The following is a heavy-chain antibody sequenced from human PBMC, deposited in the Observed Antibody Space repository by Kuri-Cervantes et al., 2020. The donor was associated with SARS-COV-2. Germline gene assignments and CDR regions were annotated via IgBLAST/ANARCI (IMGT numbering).Heavy chain of an antibody. D-gene: IGHD5-18*01. CDR1: GYTLTELS. Sequence: GESLKISCKVSGYTLTELSMHWVRQAPGKGLEWMGGFDPEDGETIYAQKFQGRVTMTEDTSTDTAYMELSSLRSEDTAVYYCATDSVFLRGYSYGYSIWGQGTLVTVSS. J-gene: IGHJ4*02. CDR3: ATDSVFLRGYSYGYSI. V-gene: IGHV1-24*01. CDR2: FDPEDGET.